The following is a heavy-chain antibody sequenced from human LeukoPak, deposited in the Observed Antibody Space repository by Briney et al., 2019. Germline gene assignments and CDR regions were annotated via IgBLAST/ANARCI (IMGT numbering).Heavy chain of an antibody. D-gene: IGHD2-15*01. Sequence: PGGSLRLSCAASGFTFSSYWMSWVRQAPGKGLEWVANIKEDGTEKSYVDSVKGRFTISRDNAKNSLYLQMHSLRAEDTAVYYCARDTQGYFDYWGQGPLVTVSS. CDR2: IKEDGTEK. V-gene: IGHV3-7*01. CDR1: GFTFSSYW. J-gene: IGHJ4*02. CDR3: ARDTQGYFDY.